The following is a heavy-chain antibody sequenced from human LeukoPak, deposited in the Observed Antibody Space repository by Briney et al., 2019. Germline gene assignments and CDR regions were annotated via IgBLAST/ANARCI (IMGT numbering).Heavy chain of an antibody. Sequence: PGGSLRLSCAASGFTFSSYGMHWVRQAPGKGLEWVAFIRYDGSNKYYADSVKGRFTISRDNSKNTLYLQMNSLRAEDTAVYYCAKGGLRFLEWLLDPFDYWGQGTLVTVSS. CDR2: IRYDGSNK. CDR1: GFTFSSYG. CDR3: AKGGLRFLEWLLDPFDY. V-gene: IGHV3-30*02. J-gene: IGHJ4*02. D-gene: IGHD3-3*01.